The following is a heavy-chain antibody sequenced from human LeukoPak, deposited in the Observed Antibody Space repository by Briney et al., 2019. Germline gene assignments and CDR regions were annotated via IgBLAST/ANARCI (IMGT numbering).Heavy chain of an antibody. V-gene: IGHV3-23*01. CDR3: AKAWGSGWYLDY. D-gene: IGHD6-19*01. Sequence: GGSLRLSCAASGFTFSSYAMSWVRQAPGKGLEWVSGISGSGGSTYYAASMKGRFTISRDNSKNTLYLQMNSLRADDTAVYYCAKAWGSGWYLDYWGQGTLVTVSS. J-gene: IGHJ4*02. CDR1: GFTFSSYA. CDR2: ISGSGGST.